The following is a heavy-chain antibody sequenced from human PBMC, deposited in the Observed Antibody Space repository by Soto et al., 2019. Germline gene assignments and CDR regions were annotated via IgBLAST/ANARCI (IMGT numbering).Heavy chain of an antibody. CDR2: IYYSGST. Sequence: SETLSLTCTVSGGSISSYYWSWIRQPPGKGLEWIGYIYYSGSTNYNPSLKSRVTISVDTSKNQFSLKLSSVTAADTAVYYCAGAAPASFYDFWSGPGYYFDYWGQGTPVTVSS. D-gene: IGHD3-3*01. J-gene: IGHJ4*02. CDR3: AGAAPASFYDFWSGPGYYFDY. V-gene: IGHV4-59*01. CDR1: GGSISSYY.